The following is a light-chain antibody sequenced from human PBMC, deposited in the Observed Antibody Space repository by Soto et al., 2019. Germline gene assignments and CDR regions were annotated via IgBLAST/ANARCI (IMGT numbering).Light chain of an antibody. J-gene: IGLJ2*01. Sequence: QPVLTQSPSASASLGASVKLTCTLSSGHSSYAIAWHQKQPGKGPRYLMDLNNDGSHTKGDGIPDRFSGSSSGADRYLIISSLQSEDEADYYCQTWGSGIIFGGGTKLTVL. CDR1: SGHSSYA. V-gene: IGLV4-69*01. CDR2: LNNDGSH. CDR3: QTWGSGII.